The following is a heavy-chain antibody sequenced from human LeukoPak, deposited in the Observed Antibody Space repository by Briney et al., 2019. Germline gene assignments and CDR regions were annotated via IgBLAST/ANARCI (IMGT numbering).Heavy chain of an antibody. CDR2: IYYSGST. J-gene: IGHJ4*02. CDR3: ARSDTAMAYYFDY. CDR1: GGSISSYY. Sequence: SETLSLTCTVSGGSISSYYWSWIRQPPGMGLEWIGYIYYSGSTNYNPSLKSRVTISVDTSKNQFSLKLSSVTAADTAVYYCARSDTAMAYYFDYWGQGTLVTVSS. D-gene: IGHD5-18*01. V-gene: IGHV4-59*01.